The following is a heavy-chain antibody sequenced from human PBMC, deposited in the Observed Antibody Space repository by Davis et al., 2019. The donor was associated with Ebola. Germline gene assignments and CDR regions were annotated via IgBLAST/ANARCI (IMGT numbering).Heavy chain of an antibody. CDR2: IKQDGSEK. J-gene: IGHJ4*02. CDR3: LIGSDY. CDR1: GFTFSSYW. V-gene: IGHV3-7*01. D-gene: IGHD3-16*01. Sequence: GESLKISCAASGFTFSSYWMSWVRQAPGKGLEWVANIKQDGSEKYYVDSVKGRFTISRDNAKNSLYLQINSRRAEDTAVYYCLIGSDYWGQGTLVTVSS.